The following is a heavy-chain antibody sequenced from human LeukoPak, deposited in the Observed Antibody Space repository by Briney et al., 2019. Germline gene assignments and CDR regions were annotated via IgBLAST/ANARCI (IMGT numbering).Heavy chain of an antibody. V-gene: IGHV3-23*01. CDR2: ISGSGGST. CDR3: ARDLRWLQFYDAFDI. CDR1: GFTFSSYA. Sequence: GGSLRLSCAASGFTFSSYAMSWVRQAPGKGLEWVSAISGSGGSTYYADSVKGRFTISRDNSKNTLYLQMNSLRAEDTAVYYCARDLRWLQFYDAFDIWGQGTMVTVSS. D-gene: IGHD5-24*01. J-gene: IGHJ3*02.